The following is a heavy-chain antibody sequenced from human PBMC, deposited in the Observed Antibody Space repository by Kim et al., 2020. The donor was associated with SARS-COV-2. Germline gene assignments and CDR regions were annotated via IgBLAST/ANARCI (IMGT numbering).Heavy chain of an antibody. D-gene: IGHD3-10*01. CDR2: FDPEDGET. Sequence: ASVKVSCKVSGYTLTELSMHWVRQAPGKGLEWMGGFDPEDGETIYAQKFQGRVTMTEDTSTDTAYMELSSLRSEDTAVYYCAIVLLWFGGFDYWGQGTLVTVSS. J-gene: IGHJ4*02. V-gene: IGHV1-24*01. CDR3: AIVLLWFGGFDY. CDR1: GYTLTELS.